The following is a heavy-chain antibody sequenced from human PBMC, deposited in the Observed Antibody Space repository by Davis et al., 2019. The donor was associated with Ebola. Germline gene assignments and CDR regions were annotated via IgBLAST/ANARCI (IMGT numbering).Heavy chain of an antibody. V-gene: IGHV4-59*01. CDR1: GGSISSYY. D-gene: IGHD6-6*01. Sequence: SETLSLTCTVSGGSISSYYWSWIRQPPGKGLEWIGYIYYSGSTNYNPSLKSRVTISVDTSKNQFSLKLSSVTAADTAVYYCAREVWYSSSSWFDPWGQGTLVTVSS. J-gene: IGHJ5*02. CDR3: AREVWYSSSSWFDP. CDR2: IYYSGST.